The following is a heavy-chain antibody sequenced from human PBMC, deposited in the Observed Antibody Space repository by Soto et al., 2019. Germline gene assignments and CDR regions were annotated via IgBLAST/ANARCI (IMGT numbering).Heavy chain of an antibody. J-gene: IGHJ5*02. CDR2: IYHSGST. Sequence: SETLSLTCAVSGGSISSGGYSWSWIRQPPGKGLEWIGYIYHSGSTYYNPSPKSRVTISVDRSKNQFSLKLSSVTAADTAVYYCASGRGDSYGLISWGQGTLVT. CDR3: ASGRGDSYGLIS. V-gene: IGHV4-30-2*01. CDR1: GGSISSGGYS. D-gene: IGHD5-18*01.